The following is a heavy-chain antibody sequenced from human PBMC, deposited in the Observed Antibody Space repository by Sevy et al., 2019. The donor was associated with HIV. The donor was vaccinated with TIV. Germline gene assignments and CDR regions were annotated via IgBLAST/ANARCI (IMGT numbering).Heavy chain of an antibody. D-gene: IGHD6-13*01. J-gene: IGHJ6*02. CDR1: GFTFSRYG. V-gene: IGHV3-30*18. CDR2: ISNDGSDK. Sequence: GGSLRLSCAAAGFTFSRYGMHWARQAPGKGLEWVAVISNDGSDKEYGDSVKGRFTVSRDNSKDMVYLQMNSLRPEDTAVYYCANSRGRYEGSSWLYYYYLMDVWGQGTTVTVSS. CDR3: ANSRGRYEGSSWLYYYYLMDV.